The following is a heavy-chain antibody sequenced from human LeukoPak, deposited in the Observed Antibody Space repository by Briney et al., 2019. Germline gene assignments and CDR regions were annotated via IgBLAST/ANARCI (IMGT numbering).Heavy chain of an antibody. J-gene: IGHJ3*02. V-gene: IGHV3-30*18. CDR1: EFTFSSYA. CDR2: ILYDGSNK. CDR3: AKDLAAAGSRAFDI. Sequence: GRSLRLSCAASEFTFSSYAMHWVRQAPGKGLEWVAVILYDGSNKKYADSVKGRFTISRDNSKNTLYLQMNSLRAEDTAVYYCAKDLAAAGSRAFDIWGQGTMVTVSS. D-gene: IGHD6-13*01.